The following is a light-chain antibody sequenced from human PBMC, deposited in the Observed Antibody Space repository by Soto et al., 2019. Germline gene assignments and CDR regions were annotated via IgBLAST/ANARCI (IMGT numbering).Light chain of an antibody. Sequence: EIQITRRPCKYFRSVLARYNFKRRDSQSINRWLAWYQQKPGKAPKLLIYKASSLESGVPSRFIGSGSGTEFTLTIISLQPDDFATYYGQQYNSYSWTSGQGTKVDIK. J-gene: IGKJ1*01. CDR2: KAS. CDR1: QSINRW. V-gene: IGKV1-5*03. CDR3: QQYNSYSWT.